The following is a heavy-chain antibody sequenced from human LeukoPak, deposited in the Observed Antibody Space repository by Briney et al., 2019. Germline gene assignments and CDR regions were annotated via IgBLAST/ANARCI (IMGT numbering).Heavy chain of an antibody. Sequence: TGGSLRLSCAASGFTFSSYSMNWVRQAPGKGLEWVSYISSSSSTIYYADSVKGRFTISRDNAKNSLYLQMNSLRAEDTAVYYCARGIAAAGVGAFDIWGQGTMVTVSS. J-gene: IGHJ3*02. CDR1: GFTFSSYS. CDR2: ISSSSSTI. V-gene: IGHV3-48*01. D-gene: IGHD6-13*01. CDR3: ARGIAAAGVGAFDI.